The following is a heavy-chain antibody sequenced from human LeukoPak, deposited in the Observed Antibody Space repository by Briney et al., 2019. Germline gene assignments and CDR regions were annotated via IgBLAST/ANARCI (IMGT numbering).Heavy chain of an antibody. CDR2: IYHSGST. J-gene: IGHJ5*02. V-gene: IGHV4-30-2*01. CDR3: ARGVDFWSGYLEWFDP. D-gene: IGHD3-3*01. Sequence: SQTLSLTCAVSGGPISSGGYSWSWIRQPPGKGLEWIGYIYHSGSTYYNPSLKSRVTISVDRSKNQFSLKLSSVTAADTAVYYCARGVDFWSGYLEWFDPWGQGTLVTVSS. CDR1: GGPISSGGYS.